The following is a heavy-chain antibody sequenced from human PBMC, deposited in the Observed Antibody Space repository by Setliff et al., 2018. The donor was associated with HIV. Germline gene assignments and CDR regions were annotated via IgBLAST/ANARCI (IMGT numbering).Heavy chain of an antibody. V-gene: IGHV4-38-2*01. CDR1: GYSISSGYY. D-gene: IGHD3-9*01. Sequence: SETLSLTCAVSGYSISSGYYWGWIRQPPGRGLEWIGSIYYSGSTYYNPSLKSRVTISVDTSKNQFSLKLSSVTAADTAVYYCARQGAGIQVRYFDWPWDPWTLDFDIWGRGTLVTVSS. J-gene: IGHJ2*01. CDR3: ARQGAGIQVRYFDWPWDPWTLDFDI. CDR2: IYYSGST.